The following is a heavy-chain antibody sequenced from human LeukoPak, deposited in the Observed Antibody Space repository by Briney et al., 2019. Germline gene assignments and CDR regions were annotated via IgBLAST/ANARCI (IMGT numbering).Heavy chain of an antibody. J-gene: IGHJ4*02. CDR1: GFTFSSYG. D-gene: IGHD5-18*01. Sequence: GGSLRLSCAASGFTFSSYGMHWVRQAPGKGLEWVAVISYDGSNKYYADSVKGRFTISRDNSKNTLYLQMNSLRAEDTAVYYCAKDSGYSYGYVFDYWGQGTLVTVSS. CDR2: ISYDGSNK. CDR3: AKDSGYSYGYVFDY. V-gene: IGHV3-30*18.